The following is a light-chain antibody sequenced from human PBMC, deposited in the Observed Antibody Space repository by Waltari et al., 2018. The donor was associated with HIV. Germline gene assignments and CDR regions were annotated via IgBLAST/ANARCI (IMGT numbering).Light chain of an antibody. CDR1: SPNTGAASE. J-gene: IGLJ1*01. Sequence: QSVLTQPPSVSGAPGQRVTIPCTGSSPNTGAASEVPWYQPPPGTAPKLLIYGNSNRPSGVPDRFSGSKSGTSASLAITGLQAEDEADYYCQSYDSSLSGYVFGTGTKVTVL. CDR2: GNS. CDR3: QSYDSSLSGYV. V-gene: IGLV1-40*01.